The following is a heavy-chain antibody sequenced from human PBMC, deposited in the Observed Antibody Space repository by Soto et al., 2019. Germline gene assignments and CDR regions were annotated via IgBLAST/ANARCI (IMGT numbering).Heavy chain of an antibody. Sequence: QVQLVESGGGLVKPGGSLRLSCAASGFTFSAYYMSWIRQAPGKGLEWISYISSSGDTGNYADSVKGRFTVSRDNAKNSLYWQMNSLRAEDTAVYYCARDRGAVVGQYFDYWGQGTLVTVSS. CDR2: ISSSGDTG. J-gene: IGHJ4*02. CDR1: GFTFSAYY. CDR3: ARDRGAVVGQYFDY. V-gene: IGHV3-11*01. D-gene: IGHD6-19*01.